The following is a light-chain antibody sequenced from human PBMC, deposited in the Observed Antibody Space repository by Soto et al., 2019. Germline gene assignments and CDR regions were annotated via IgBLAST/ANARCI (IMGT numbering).Light chain of an antibody. CDR3: AAWDDSLNGVV. V-gene: IGLV1-44*01. CDR1: SSNIGSKT. CDR2: SNN. Sequence: QPVLTQPPSASGTPGQRVTISCSGSSSNIGSKTVNWYQQLPGTAPKLLIYSNNQRPSGVPDRFSSSKSGTSASLAISGLQSEDEADYYCAAWDDSLNGVVFGGGTKLTVL. J-gene: IGLJ2*01.